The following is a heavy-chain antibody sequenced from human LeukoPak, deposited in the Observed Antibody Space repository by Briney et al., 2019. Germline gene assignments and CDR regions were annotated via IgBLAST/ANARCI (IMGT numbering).Heavy chain of an antibody. V-gene: IGHV3-30-3*01. Sequence: PGGSLRLSCAASGFTFSSYAMHWVRQAPGKGLEWVAVISYDGSNKYYADSVKGRFTISRDNSKNTLYLQMNSLRAEDTAVYYCARGVWNWNYDKRYYFDYWGQGTLVTVSS. D-gene: IGHD1-7*01. CDR2: ISYDGSNK. CDR3: ARGVWNWNYDKRYYFDY. J-gene: IGHJ4*02. CDR1: GFTFSSYA.